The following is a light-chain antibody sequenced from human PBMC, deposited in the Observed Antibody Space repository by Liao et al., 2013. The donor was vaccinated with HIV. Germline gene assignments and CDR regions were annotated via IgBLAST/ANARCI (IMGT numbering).Light chain of an antibody. CDR2: KDT. J-gene: IGLJ1*01. Sequence: SYELTQPPSVSVSPGQTARITCSGDALPRQYAYWYQQKPGQAPIMVIFKDTERPSGIPERFSGSSSGTLVTLTISGVQAEDEADYYCQSADSSGTYVFGTGTKVTV. V-gene: IGLV3-25*03. CDR1: ALPRQY. CDR3: QSADSSGTYV.